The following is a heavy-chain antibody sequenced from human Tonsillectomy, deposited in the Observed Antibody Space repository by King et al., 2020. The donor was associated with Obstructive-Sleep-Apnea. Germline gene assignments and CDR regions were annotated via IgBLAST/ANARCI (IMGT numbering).Heavy chain of an antibody. Sequence: VQLVESGGGLVQPGGSLRLSCAASGFTFSSYAMSWVRQAPGKGLEWVSAISGSGGSTYYADSVKGRFTISRDNSKNTLYLQMNSLRAEDTAVYYCAEPLEPYGGKTANFDYWGQGTLVTVSS. CDR1: GFTFSSYA. CDR2: ISGSGGST. D-gene: IGHD4-23*01. J-gene: IGHJ4*02. V-gene: IGHV3-23*04. CDR3: AEPLEPYGGKTANFDY.